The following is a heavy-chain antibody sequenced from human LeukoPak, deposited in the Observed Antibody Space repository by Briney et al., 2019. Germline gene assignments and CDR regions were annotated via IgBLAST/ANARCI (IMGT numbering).Heavy chain of an antibody. V-gene: IGHV3-23*01. CDR1: GFTFSSYA. CDR3: AKGKWSGYLSPFDP. D-gene: IGHD3-3*01. J-gene: IGHJ5*02. Sequence: GGSLRLSCAASGFTFSSYAMSWVRQAPGKGLEWVSAISGSGGSTYYADSVKGRFTISRDNSKNTLYLQMNSLRAEHTAVYYCAKGKWSGYLSPFDPWGQGTLVTVSS. CDR2: ISGSGGST.